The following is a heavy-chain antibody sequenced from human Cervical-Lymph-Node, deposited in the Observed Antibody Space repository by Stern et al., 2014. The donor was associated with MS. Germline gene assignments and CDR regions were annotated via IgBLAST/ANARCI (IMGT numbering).Heavy chain of an antibody. Sequence: QVQLVESGGGVVQPGRSLRLSCAASGFIFSSYAMHWVRQAPGKGRDWVAFLPNEGSKQFYADSVKGRFTISRDNSNNTLYLQMNSLRPEDTAVYYCARDTCRGGGCYFRYWGQGILITVSS. CDR1: GFIFSSYA. J-gene: IGHJ4*02. V-gene: IGHV3-30-3*01. CDR2: LPNEGSKQ. D-gene: IGHD2-15*01. CDR3: ARDTCRGGGCYFRY.